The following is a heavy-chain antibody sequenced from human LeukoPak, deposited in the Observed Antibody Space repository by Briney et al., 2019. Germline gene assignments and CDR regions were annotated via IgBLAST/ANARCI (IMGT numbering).Heavy chain of an antibody. J-gene: IGHJ4*02. D-gene: IGHD3-10*01. CDR2: INHSGST. Sequence: SETLSLTCAVYGGSFSGYYWSWIRQPPGKGLEWIGEINHSGSTNYNPSLKSRVTISVDTSKNQFSLKLSSVTAADTAVYYCAKSFRGYFDYWGQGTLVIVSS. CDR3: AKSFRGYFDY. V-gene: IGHV4-34*01. CDR1: GGSFSGYY.